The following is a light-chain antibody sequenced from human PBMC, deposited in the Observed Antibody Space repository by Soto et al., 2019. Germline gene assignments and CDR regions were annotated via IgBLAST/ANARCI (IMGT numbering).Light chain of an antibody. J-gene: IGKJ1*01. V-gene: IGKV3-11*01. CDR1: QSISSY. Sequence: EIVLTQSPATLSLSPGEIATLSCRVSQSISSYLAWYQQKPGQAPRLLIYDGSNRATGIPARFSGSGYGTDFTLTISSLEPEDFAVYYCQQRTDWLWTFGQGTKVQMK. CDR2: DGS. CDR3: QQRTDWLWT.